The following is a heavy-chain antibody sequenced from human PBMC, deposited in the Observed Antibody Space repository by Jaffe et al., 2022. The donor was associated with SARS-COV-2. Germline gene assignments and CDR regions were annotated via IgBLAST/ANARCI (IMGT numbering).Heavy chain of an antibody. J-gene: IGHJ3*02. CDR1: GFTFSTFT. D-gene: IGHD3-16*01. CDR3: ARLGLDAFDI. CDR2: ITSSSSI. V-gene: IGHV3-21*01. Sequence: EVQLVESGGGLVKPGGSLRVSCAASGFTFSTFTMNWVRQAPGKGLEWVSSITSSSSIYYADSIKGRFTLSRDNAKNSLYLQMSSLRVEDTAVYYCARLGLDAFDIWGQGTMVTVSS.